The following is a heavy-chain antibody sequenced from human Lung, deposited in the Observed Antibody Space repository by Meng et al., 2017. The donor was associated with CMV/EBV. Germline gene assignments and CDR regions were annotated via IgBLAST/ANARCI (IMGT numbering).Heavy chain of an antibody. Sequence: ASXXVSXKASGYTFSGFFMHWVRQAPGQGLEWMGWINPSNGGTKYVQKFQGRVTMTRDTSINTAYMELSRLTSDDTAVYYCARARWQQLAYDAFDIWGQGTMVTVSS. CDR2: INPSNGGT. J-gene: IGHJ3*02. CDR3: ARARWQQLAYDAFDI. CDR1: GYTFSGFF. V-gene: IGHV1-2*02. D-gene: IGHD5-24*01.